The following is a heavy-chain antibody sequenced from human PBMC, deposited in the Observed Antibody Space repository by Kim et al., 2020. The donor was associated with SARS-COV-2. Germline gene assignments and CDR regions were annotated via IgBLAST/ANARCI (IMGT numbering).Heavy chain of an antibody. D-gene: IGHD6-13*01. CDR3: ARKRGSSSFPYYFNY. CDR2: IYYSGTT. Sequence: SETLSLICTVSGGSISSSTYYWGWIRQPPGKGLEWIGSIYYSGTTYYNPSLKSRVTISLYTSKSQFSLKLSSVTAADTAVYYCARKRGSSSFPYYFNYCGQGSLVTVSS. V-gene: IGHV4-39*07. J-gene: IGHJ4*02. CDR1: GGSISSSTYY.